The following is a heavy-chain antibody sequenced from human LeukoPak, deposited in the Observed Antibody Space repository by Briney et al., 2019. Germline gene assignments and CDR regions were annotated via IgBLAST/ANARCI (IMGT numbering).Heavy chain of an antibody. CDR1: GISLSNYG. V-gene: IGHV3-23*01. CDR3: AKRGVVIRVILVGFHKEAYYFDS. D-gene: IGHD3-22*01. Sequence: GGSLRLSCAVSGISLSNYGMSWVRQAPGKGLEWVAGSSDSGGRTNCADSVKGRFTISRDNPKNTLYLQMNSLRAEDTAVYFCAKRGVVIRVILVGFHKEAYYFDSWGQGALVTVSS. J-gene: IGHJ4*02. CDR2: SSDSGGRT.